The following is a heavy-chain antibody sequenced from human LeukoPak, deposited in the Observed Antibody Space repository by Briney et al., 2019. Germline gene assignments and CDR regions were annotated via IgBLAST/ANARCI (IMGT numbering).Heavy chain of an antibody. J-gene: IGHJ3*02. CDR1: GFTFSSYA. Sequence: QAGGSLRLSCAASGFTFSSYAMSWVRQAPGKGLEWVSAITGTGGSTYYVASVKGRFTVSRDNSKNTLYLQMSSLRAEDTAMYYCAKVRDTRDWYKDAFDIWGQGTRVTVSS. CDR2: ITGTGGST. D-gene: IGHD6-19*01. V-gene: IGHV3-23*01. CDR3: AKVRDTRDWYKDAFDI.